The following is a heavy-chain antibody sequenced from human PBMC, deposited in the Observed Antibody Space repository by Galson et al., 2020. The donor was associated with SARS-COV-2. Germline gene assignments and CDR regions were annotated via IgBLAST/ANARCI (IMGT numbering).Heavy chain of an antibody. CDR2: LTTTGEST. Sequence: VAAGGSLRLSCSASGFTFSSYEMQWVRQAPGEGLEYVSSLTTTGESTYYADSVKGRFTISRDNSKNTLYLQMSSLRAEDTAVYFCVRLYPWSGGKYYDCWGQGTLVTVSS. J-gene: IGHJ4*02. CDR3: VRLYPWSGGKYYDC. CDR1: GFTFSSYE. D-gene: IGHD6-25*01. V-gene: IGHV3-64D*06.